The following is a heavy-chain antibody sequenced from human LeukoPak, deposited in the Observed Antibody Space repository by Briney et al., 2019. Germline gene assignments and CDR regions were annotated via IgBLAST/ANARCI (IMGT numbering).Heavy chain of an antibody. CDR1: GFTFNNHA. CDR3: ARAQAARADYYYYYMDV. V-gene: IGHV3-23*01. D-gene: IGHD6-6*01. CDR2: INGNGAST. Sequence: GGSLRLSCAASGFTFNNHAMSWVRQAPGKGLEWVSGINGNGASTYYSDSVKGRFTISRDNSKNTLYLQMNSLRVEDTAVYYCARAQAARADYYYYYMDVWGKGTTVTVSS. J-gene: IGHJ6*03.